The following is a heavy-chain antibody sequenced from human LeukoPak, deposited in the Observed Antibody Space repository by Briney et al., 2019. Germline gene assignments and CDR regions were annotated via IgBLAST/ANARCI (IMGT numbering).Heavy chain of an antibody. V-gene: IGHV3-30-3*01. CDR1: GFTFSSYA. Sequence: PGGSLRLSCAASGFTFSSYAMHWVRQAPGKGLEWVAVISYDGSNKYYADSVKGRFTISRDNSKNTLYLRMNSLRAEDTAVYYCARNGPKLRAWGYYFDYWGQGTLVTVSS. CDR3: ARNGPKLRAWGYYFDY. D-gene: IGHD1-7*01. CDR2: ISYDGSNK. J-gene: IGHJ4*02.